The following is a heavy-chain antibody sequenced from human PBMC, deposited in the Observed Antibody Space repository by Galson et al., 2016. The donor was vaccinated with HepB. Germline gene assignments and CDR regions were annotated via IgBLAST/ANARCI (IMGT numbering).Heavy chain of an antibody. CDR1: GLTFSDFY. J-gene: IGHJ5*02. V-gene: IGHV3-11*06. CDR2: ISSSSSHT. CDR3: ARVDYGSGWREGWFDP. D-gene: IGHD6-19*01. Sequence: SLRLSCAASGLTFSDFYMSWIRQAPGKGLEWVSYISSSSSHTNYADSVKGRFTISRDNANNSLYLQMSSLRVEDTAVYYCARVDYGSGWREGWFDPWGQGTLVTVSP.